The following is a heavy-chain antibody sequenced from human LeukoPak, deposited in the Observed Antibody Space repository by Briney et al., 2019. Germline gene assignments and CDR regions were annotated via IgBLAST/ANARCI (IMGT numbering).Heavy chain of an antibody. Sequence: GRSLRLSCAASGLSFPRSWMSWVRQAPGKGLEWVANIKQDGSEKYYVDSVKGRFTISRDNAKNSLYLQMNSLRGEDTAVYYCARSGSSGWYHFDLWGRGTLVTVSS. J-gene: IGHJ2*01. CDR1: GLSFPRSW. CDR3: ARSGSSGWYHFDL. D-gene: IGHD6-19*01. V-gene: IGHV3-7*05. CDR2: IKQDGSEK.